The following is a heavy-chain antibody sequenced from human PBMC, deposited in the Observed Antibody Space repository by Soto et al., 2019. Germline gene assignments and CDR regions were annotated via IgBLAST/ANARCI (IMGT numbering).Heavy chain of an antibody. Sequence: ASVKVSCKASGYTFTGYYMHWVRQAPGQGLEWMGWINPNSGGTNYAQKFQGRVTMTTDTSMSTAYMELRSLGSDDTAVYYCAREGAQLEVLYWFDPWGQGTLVTVSS. J-gene: IGHJ5*02. D-gene: IGHD1-7*01. CDR2: INPNSGGT. CDR3: AREGAQLEVLYWFDP. CDR1: GYTFTGYY. V-gene: IGHV1-2*02.